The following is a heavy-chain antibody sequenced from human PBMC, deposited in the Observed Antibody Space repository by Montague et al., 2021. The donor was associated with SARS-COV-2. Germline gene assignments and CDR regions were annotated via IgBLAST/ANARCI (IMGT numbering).Heavy chain of an antibody. CDR1: GGSISNYY. D-gene: IGHD3-3*01. Sequence: SETLSLTCTVSGGSISNYYWSWIRQSPGKGLEWIAYMYYSGSTKYNPSLKSRATISVDTSKNQFSLTLCSMTAADTAVYYCARARGCTIFGVSGAYYGMDFWGQGTLVTVSA. V-gene: IGHV4-59*01. CDR3: ARARGCTIFGVSGAYYGMDF. CDR2: MYYSGST. J-gene: IGHJ4*02.